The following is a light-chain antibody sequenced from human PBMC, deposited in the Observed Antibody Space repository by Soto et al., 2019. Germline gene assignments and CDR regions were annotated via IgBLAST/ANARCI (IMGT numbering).Light chain of an antibody. V-gene: IGLV4-69*01. CDR1: SGHSSYA. CDR2: LNSDGSH. CDR3: QTWGTGNVV. Sequence: QSVLTQSPSASASLGASVKLTCTLSSGHSSYAIAWHQQQPEKGPRYLMKLNSDGSHSKGDGIPDRLSGSSSGAERYLTISSLQSEDEADYYCQTWGTGNVVFGGGTKLTVL. J-gene: IGLJ2*01.